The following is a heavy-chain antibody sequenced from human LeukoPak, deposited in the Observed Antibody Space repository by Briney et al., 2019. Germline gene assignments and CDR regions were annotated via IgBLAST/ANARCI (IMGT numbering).Heavy chain of an antibody. CDR2: IIPIFGTA. CDR1: GYTFTSYY. J-gene: IGHJ4*02. CDR3: ASISSGDSSGHNY. D-gene: IGHD3-22*01. Sequence: SVKVSCKASGYTFTSYYMHWVRQAPGQGLEWMGGIIPIFGTANYAQKFQGRVTITADESTSTAYMELSSLRSEDTAVYYCASISSGDSSGHNYWGQGTLVTVSS. V-gene: IGHV1-69*13.